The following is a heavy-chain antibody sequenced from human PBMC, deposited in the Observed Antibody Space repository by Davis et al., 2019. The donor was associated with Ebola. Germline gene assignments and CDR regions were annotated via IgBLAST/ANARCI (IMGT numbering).Heavy chain of an antibody. D-gene: IGHD6-13*01. CDR1: GFTFSSYE. J-gene: IGHJ6*02. Sequence: GGSLRLSCAASGFTFSSYEMNWVRQAPGKGLEWVSYISSSGSTIYYADSVKGRFTISRDNAKNSLYLQMNSLRAEDTAVYYCARDSSSWYFDGMDVWGQGTTVTVSS. CDR2: ISSSGSTI. V-gene: IGHV3-48*03. CDR3: ARDSSSWYFDGMDV.